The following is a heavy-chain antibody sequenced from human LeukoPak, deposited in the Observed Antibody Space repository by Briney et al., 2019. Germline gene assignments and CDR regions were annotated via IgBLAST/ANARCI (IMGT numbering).Heavy chain of an antibody. CDR2: ISSSGSDT. D-gene: IGHD3-9*01. V-gene: IGHV3-11*06. J-gene: IGHJ4*02. CDR1: RFTFRDHF. Sequence: GGSLRLSCAASRFTFRDHFMSWIRQPPGKGLEYVSYISSSGSDTYYSDSVKGRFTVSRDNSKNTLYLQMNSLRAEDTAVYYCAKDLSGYYDILTGYYPGTFDYWGQGTLVTVSS. CDR3: AKDLSGYYDILTGYYPGTFDY.